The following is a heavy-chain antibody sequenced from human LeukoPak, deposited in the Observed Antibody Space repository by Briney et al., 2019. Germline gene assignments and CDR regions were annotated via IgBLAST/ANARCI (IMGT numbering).Heavy chain of an antibody. CDR3: ARGRGDFWSGYYTTLGDDYGMDV. D-gene: IGHD3-3*01. Sequence: ASVKVSCKVSGYTLTELSMHWVRQAPGKGLEWMGGFDPEDGETIYAQKFQGRVTMTEDTSTDTAYMELSSLRSEDTAVYYCARGRGDFWSGYYTTLGDDYGMDVWGQGTTVTVSS. CDR2: FDPEDGET. V-gene: IGHV1-24*01. CDR1: GYTLTELS. J-gene: IGHJ6*02.